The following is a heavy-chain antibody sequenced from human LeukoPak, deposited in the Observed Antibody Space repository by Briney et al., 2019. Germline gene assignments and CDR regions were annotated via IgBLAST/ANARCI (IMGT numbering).Heavy chain of an antibody. J-gene: IGHJ4*02. D-gene: IGHD5-18*01. V-gene: IGHV3-33*01. CDR2: IWYDGSNK. Sequence: GGSLRLSCAASGFTFSEYGMHWVRKAPGKGLEWVALIWYDGSNKYYTDSVKGRFTISRDNSKNTLYLQMTSLRAEGTSVYYCARGDGDYSYGYPQGYSFDFWGQGTLVTVSS. CDR1: GFTFSEYG. CDR3: ARGDGDYSYGYPQGYSFDF.